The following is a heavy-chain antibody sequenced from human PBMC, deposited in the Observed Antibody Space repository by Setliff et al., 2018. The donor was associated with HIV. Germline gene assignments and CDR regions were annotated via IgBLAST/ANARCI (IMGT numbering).Heavy chain of an antibody. Sequence: PSETLSLTCTVSGGSISSGIYCWSWIRQPAGQGLEWIGHIYTSGSTNYSPSLKSRLAISADTTKNQFSLRLTSVTAADTAVYFCARTGRSSTWWGLHYYYYMDVWGKGTTVTVSS. CDR1: GGSISSGIYC. J-gene: IGHJ6*03. CDR2: IYTSGST. CDR3: ARTGRSSTWWGLHYYYYMDV. V-gene: IGHV4-61*09. D-gene: IGHD2-21*02.